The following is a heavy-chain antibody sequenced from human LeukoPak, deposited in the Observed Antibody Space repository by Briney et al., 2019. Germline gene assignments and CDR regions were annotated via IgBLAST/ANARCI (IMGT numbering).Heavy chain of an antibody. CDR2: ISSDGNDK. J-gene: IGHJ4*02. Sequence: GGSLRLSCAASGVTFRSYGMHWVRQAPGKGLEWVALISSDGNDKLYGDSVRGRFTISRDDSKSTLYLQMNSLRAEDTAVYYCTTKVIRGNSGDDYDDWGQGTLVTVSS. D-gene: IGHD5-12*01. CDR3: TTKVIRGNSGDDYDD. CDR1: GVTFRSYG. V-gene: IGHV3-30*03.